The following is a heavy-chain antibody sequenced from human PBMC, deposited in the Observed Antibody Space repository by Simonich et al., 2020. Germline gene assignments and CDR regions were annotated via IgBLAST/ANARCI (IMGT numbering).Heavy chain of an antibody. V-gene: IGHV1-2*02. J-gene: IGHJ6*03. CDR3: ARGALTGDYYYMDV. Sequence: QVQLVQSGAEVKKPGASVKVSCKASGYTFTGYYMHWVRQAPGQGLEWMGVFNPNSGGTNYAKKFQGRVTMTRDTSISTAYMELSRLRSDDTAVYYCARGALTGDYYYMDVWGKGTTVTVSS. CDR2: FNPNSGGT. D-gene: IGHD7-27*01. CDR1: GYTFTGYY.